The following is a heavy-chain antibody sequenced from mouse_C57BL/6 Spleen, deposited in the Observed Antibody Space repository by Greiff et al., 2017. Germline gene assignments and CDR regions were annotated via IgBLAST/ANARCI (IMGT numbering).Heavy chain of an antibody. J-gene: IGHJ2*01. Sequence: VESGGDLVKPGGSLKLSCAASGFTFSSYGMSWVRQTPDKRLEWVATISSGGSYTYYPDSVKGRFTISRDNAKNTLYLQMSSLKSEDTAMYYCARQAYYFDYWGQGTTLTVSS. CDR3: ARQAYYFDY. CDR1: GFTFSSYG. CDR2: ISSGGSYT. V-gene: IGHV5-6*01.